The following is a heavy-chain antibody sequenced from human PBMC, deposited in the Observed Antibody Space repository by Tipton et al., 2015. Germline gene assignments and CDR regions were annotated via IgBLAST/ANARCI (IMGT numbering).Heavy chain of an antibody. CDR3: VKDRVSTTSALDV. V-gene: IGHV3-7*05. Sequence: GSLRLSCAASGFTFSNYWMSWVRQAPGKGLEWVAYINQDGSEEFFVDSVKGRFTISRDSAKNSLYLQMNSLRAEDTALYYCVKDRVSTTSALDVWGQGTTVTVSS. D-gene: IGHD2-2*01. CDR1: GFTFSNYW. CDR2: INQDGSEE. J-gene: IGHJ6*02.